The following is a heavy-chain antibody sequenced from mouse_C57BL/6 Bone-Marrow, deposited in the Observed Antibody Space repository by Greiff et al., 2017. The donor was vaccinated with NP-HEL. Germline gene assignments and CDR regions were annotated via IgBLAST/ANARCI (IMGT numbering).Heavy chain of an antibody. J-gene: IGHJ4*01. CDR3: TRWLRRIEYYAMDY. CDR2: IYPGNSDT. V-gene: IGHV1-5*01. Sequence: EVQVVESGTVLARPGASVKMSCKTSGYTFTSYWMHWVKQRPGQGLEWIGAIYPGNSDTSYNQKFKGKAKLTAVTSASTAYMELSSLTNEDSAVYYCTRWLRRIEYYAMDYWGQGTSVTVSS. D-gene: IGHD2-2*01. CDR1: GYTFTSYW.